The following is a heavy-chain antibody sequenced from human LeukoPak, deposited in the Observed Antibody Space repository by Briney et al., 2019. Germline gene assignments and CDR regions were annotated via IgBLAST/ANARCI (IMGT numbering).Heavy chain of an antibody. D-gene: IGHD3-22*01. V-gene: IGHV4-59*08. Sequence: SETLSLTCTVSGGSISSYYWSWIRQPPGKGLEWIGYIYYSGNTNYNPSLKSRVTISVDTSKNQFSLKLSSVTAADTAVYYCARHAGPGWLPLDYWGQGTLVTVSS. J-gene: IGHJ4*02. CDR1: GGSISSYY. CDR3: ARHAGPGWLPLDY. CDR2: IYYSGNT.